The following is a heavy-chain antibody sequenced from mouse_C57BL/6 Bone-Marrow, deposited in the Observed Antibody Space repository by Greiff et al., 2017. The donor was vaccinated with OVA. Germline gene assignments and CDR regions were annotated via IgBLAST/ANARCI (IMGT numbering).Heavy chain of an antibody. J-gene: IGHJ4*01. Sequence: VQLKQSGPELVKPGASVKISCKASGYSFTGYYMNWVKQSPEKSLEWIGEINPSTGGTTSNQKFKAKATLTVDKSSSTAYTQLKSLTSEDSAVYYCARERLLRYPYAMDYWGQGTSVTVSS. CDR1: GYSFTGYY. D-gene: IGHD1-1*01. CDR2: INPSTGGT. V-gene: IGHV1-42*01. CDR3: ARERLLRYPYAMDY.